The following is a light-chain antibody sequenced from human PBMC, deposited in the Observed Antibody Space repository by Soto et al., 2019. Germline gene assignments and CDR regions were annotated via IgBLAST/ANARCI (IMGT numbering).Light chain of an antibody. CDR3: QQYNIWPPLT. V-gene: IGKV3-15*01. J-gene: IGKJ4*01. CDR1: QSIRNN. CDR2: GAS. Sequence: EIVMTQSPATLSVSPGEGVTLFCRASQSIRNNLAWYQQRPGQAPRLLIYGASTRATGVPARFSGSGSGTDFTLTINSLQSDDSAVYYCQQYNIWPPLTFGGGTALEIK.